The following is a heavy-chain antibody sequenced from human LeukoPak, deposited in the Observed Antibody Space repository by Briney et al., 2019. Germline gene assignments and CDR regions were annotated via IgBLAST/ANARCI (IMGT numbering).Heavy chain of an antibody. CDR2: IKQAGSEK. CDR3: ATSRTLDY. Sequence: GGSLRLSCAASGFTFSNYWVNWVREVPGTGLEWVANIKQAGSEKYYVASVKARFTISRDNAKNSLSLQMNSLRAAHQAVYYCATSRTLDYWGQGTLVTVSS. J-gene: IGHJ4*02. V-gene: IGHV3-7*01. CDR1: GFTFSNYW. D-gene: IGHD2-2*01.